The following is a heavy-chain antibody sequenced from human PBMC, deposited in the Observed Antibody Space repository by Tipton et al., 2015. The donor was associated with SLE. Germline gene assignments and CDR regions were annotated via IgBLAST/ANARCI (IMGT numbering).Heavy chain of an antibody. CDR3: ARRGTLVQGVIIKQDWYVDL. D-gene: IGHD3-10*01. Sequence: TLSLTCAIYGGFFSDYYWTWIRQSPDKGLEWIGEITDSGKTNYNPSLKGRVSISVDTSKNQFPLRLSSVTAADTAVYYCARRGTLVQGVIIKQDWYVDLWGRGTLVTVSS. CDR1: GGFFSDYY. CDR2: ITDSGKT. V-gene: IGHV4-34*01. J-gene: IGHJ2*01.